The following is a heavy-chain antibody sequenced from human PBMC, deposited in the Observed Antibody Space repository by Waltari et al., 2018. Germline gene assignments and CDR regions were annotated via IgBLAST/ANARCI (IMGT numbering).Heavy chain of an antibody. CDR3: ARHMTTVTTSSFDY. J-gene: IGHJ4*02. D-gene: IGHD4-17*01. Sequence: LQLQESGPGLVKPSETLSLTCPVSGASVSSRIHYWGWIRQSPGKGLEWIGSITHSGSSYYNPSLRSRVTLLVDTSKNQFSLRVNSVTAADMALYYCARHMTTVTTSSFDYWGQGALVTVSS. CDR1: GASVSSRIHY. V-gene: IGHV4-39*07. CDR2: ITHSGSS.